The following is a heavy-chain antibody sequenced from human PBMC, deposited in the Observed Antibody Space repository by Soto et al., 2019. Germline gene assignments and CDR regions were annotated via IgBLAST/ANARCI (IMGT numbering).Heavy chain of an antibody. Sequence: QVQLVQSGAEVKKPGASVKVSCKASGYTFTSYGISWVRQAPGQGLEWMGWISAYNGNTNYARKLQGRVTMTTDTSTSTAYMELRSLRSDDTAVYYCARDMTRSSWYEYYYYGMDVWGQGTTVTVSS. CDR3: ARDMTRSSWYEYYYYGMDV. J-gene: IGHJ6*02. V-gene: IGHV1-18*01. CDR1: GYTFTSYG. CDR2: ISAYNGNT. D-gene: IGHD6-13*01.